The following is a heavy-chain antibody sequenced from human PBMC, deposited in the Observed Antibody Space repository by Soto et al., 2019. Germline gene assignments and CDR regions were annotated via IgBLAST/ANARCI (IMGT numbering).Heavy chain of an antibody. D-gene: IGHD2-21*02. CDR1: GGSISSGGYY. Sequence: QVQLQESGPGLVKPSQTLSLTCTVSGGSISSGGYYWIWIRQHPGKVLEWIGYIYYSGSTYSNPSLKSRVTISVDTCKTGSSPKLSSVTAAATAVYYCERENDCTDYWGQGTLVTVSS. CDR3: ERENDCTDY. V-gene: IGHV4-31*03. CDR2: IYYSGST. J-gene: IGHJ4*02.